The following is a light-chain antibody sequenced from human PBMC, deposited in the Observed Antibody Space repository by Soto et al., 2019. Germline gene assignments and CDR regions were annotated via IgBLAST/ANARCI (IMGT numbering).Light chain of an antibody. J-gene: IGKJ1*01. Sequence: IGLTQSPGTLSLSPGEGATLSCRASQSVGKNYVAWYQHKSGQAPRLLIHGASNRATGIPARFSGSGSGTDFTLTISRLEPEDFVAYYCQRYGAFGQGTKVDI. V-gene: IGKV3-20*01. CDR3: QRYGA. CDR1: QSVGKNY. CDR2: GAS.